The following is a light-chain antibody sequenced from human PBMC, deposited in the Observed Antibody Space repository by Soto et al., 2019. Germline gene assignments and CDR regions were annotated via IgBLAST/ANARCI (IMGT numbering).Light chain of an antibody. V-gene: IGKV3-20*01. CDR1: QSVSSTY. Sequence: EIVLTQSPGTLSLSPGERATLSCRASQSVSSTYLAWYQQKPGQAPRLIIYGASSRATGIPDRFGGSGSGTDFTLTISRLEPEDFAVYYCQKYGSLTSSTFGQGTKVEIK. J-gene: IGKJ1*01. CDR2: GAS. CDR3: QKYGSLTSST.